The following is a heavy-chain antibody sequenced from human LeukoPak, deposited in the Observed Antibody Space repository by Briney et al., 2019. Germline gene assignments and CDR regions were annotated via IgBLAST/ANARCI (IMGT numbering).Heavy chain of an antibody. CDR2: ISYDGSNK. D-gene: IGHD3-10*01. Sequence: GGSLRLSCAASGFTFSSYGMHWVRQAPGKGLEGVAVISYDGSNKYYADSVKGRFTISRDNSKNTLYLQMNSLRAEDTAVYYCAKEGYYYGSGSYYNGDYWGQGTLVTVSS. CDR1: GFTFSSYG. V-gene: IGHV3-30*18. CDR3: AKEGYYYGSGSYYNGDY. J-gene: IGHJ4*02.